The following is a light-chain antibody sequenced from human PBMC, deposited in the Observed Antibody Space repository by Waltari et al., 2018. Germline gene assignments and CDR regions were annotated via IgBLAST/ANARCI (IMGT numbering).Light chain of an antibody. V-gene: IGLV1-47*01. CDR2: KNN. J-gene: IGLJ2*01. CDR3: AAWDDSLSAVP. CDR1: TSNIGRNY. Sequence: QSVLTQPPSTSGTPGQRVTISCSGSTSNIGRNYVYWYQQVPGMAPKLLIYKNNQRPSGVPDRFSGSKSGTSASLAISALRSEDEADYYCAAWDDSLSAVPFGGGTKVTVL.